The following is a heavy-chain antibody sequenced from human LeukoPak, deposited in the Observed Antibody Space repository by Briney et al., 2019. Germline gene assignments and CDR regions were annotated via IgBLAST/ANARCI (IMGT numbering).Heavy chain of an antibody. D-gene: IGHD4-17*01. Sequence: GGSLRLSCAASGFTFDSYAMNWVRQAPGKGLEWVSGVSGSGGGTYYADSVKGRFTISRDNSKNTLYLQMNSLRAEDTAVYYCAKRSGDYGDYIDYWGQGTLVTVSS. CDR3: AKRSGDYGDYIDY. V-gene: IGHV3-23*01. J-gene: IGHJ4*02. CDR1: GFTFDSYA. CDR2: VSGSGGGT.